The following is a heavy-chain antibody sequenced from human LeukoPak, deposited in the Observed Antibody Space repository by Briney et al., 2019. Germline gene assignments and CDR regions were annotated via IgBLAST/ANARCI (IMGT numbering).Heavy chain of an antibody. D-gene: IGHD3-22*01. CDR2: IYTSGNT. CDR3: ARDGGYSRGYSYYYMDV. V-gene: IGHV4-61*02. J-gene: IGHJ6*03. Sequence: PSETLSLTCTVSGGSISSGSYYWSWIRQPAGKGLEWIGRIYTSGNTNYNPSLKSRVTISIDTSKNQFSLNLNSVTAADTAVYYCARDGGYSRGYSYYYMDVWGKGTTVTVSS. CDR1: GGSISSGSYY.